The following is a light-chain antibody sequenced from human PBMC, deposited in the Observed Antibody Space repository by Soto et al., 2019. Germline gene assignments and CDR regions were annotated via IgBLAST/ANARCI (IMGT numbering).Light chain of an antibody. V-gene: IGKV1-6*01. Sequence: AIDKTQNQCSLYESVGDRVTISCRATQGIRNDLAWYQQKPGRAPKLLIFAASNLQSGVPSRFSGSGSGTDFTLTSSRLKPEDFATYYCLQLYNFSWTFGQGTKVDIK. CDR3: LQLYNFSWT. CDR2: AAS. CDR1: QGIRND. J-gene: IGKJ1*01.